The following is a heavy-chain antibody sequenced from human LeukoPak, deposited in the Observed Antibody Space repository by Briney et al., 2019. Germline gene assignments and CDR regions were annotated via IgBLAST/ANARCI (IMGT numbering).Heavy chain of an antibody. CDR2: ISGSGGST. D-gene: IGHD3-22*01. J-gene: IGHJ4*02. V-gene: IGHV3-23*01. Sequence: GGSLRLSCAASGFTFSSYAMSWVRQAPGKGLEWVSAISGSGGSTYYADSVKGRFTISRDNSKNTLYLQMNSLRAEDTAVYYCAEEGRATYYYDSSGYLDYWGQGTLVTVSS. CDR1: GFTFSSYA. CDR3: AEEGRATYYYDSSGYLDY.